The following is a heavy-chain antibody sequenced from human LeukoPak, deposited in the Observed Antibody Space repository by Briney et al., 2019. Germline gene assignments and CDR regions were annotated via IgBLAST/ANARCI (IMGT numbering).Heavy chain of an antibody. CDR3: ARVPESVGINYFDY. D-gene: IGHD1-26*01. CDR2: INHRGST. CDR1: GGSFSGYY. J-gene: IGHJ4*02. Sequence: PSETLSLTCAVYGGSFSGYYLSWIRQPPGRGLEWIGEINHRGSTNRNSSLKSRVTISVDTSKNQFSLKATSVIAADTAVYYCARVPESVGINYFDYWGQGILVTVSS. V-gene: IGHV4-34*01.